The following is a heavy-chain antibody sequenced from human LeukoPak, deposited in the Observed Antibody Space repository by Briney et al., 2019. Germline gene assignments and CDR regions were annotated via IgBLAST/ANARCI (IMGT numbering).Heavy chain of an antibody. CDR2: ISSSSSTI. CDR3: ARDGLSFDY. J-gene: IGHJ4*02. CDR1: GFTFSSYA. V-gene: IGHV3-48*01. D-gene: IGHD3-16*01. Sequence: GGSLRLSCAASGFTFSSYAMSWVRQAPGKGLEWVSYISSSSSTIYYADSVKGRFTISRDNAKNSLYLQMNSLRAEDTAVYYCARDGLSFDYWGQGTLVTVSS.